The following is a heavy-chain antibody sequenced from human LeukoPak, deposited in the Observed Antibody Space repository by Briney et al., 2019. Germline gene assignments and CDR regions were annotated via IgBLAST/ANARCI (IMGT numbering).Heavy chain of an antibody. Sequence: PGGSLRLSCAASGFTLSRYWMSWVRQAPGKGLEWVAPIKQDGSEKYYVDSVKGRFTISRDNAKNSLSLQMNSLRAEDTAVYYCAKSGLRYFDCPDYWGQGALVTVSS. CDR1: GFTLSRYW. J-gene: IGHJ4*02. D-gene: IGHD3-9*01. CDR3: AKSGLRYFDCPDY. CDR2: IKQDGSEK. V-gene: IGHV3-7*05.